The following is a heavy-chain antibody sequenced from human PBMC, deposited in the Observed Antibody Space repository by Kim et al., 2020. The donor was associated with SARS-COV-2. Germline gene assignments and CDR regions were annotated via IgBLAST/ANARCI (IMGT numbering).Heavy chain of an antibody. D-gene: IGHD5-18*01. CDR2: ISAYNGNT. CDR3: ARGYYVDTAIGYVDY. J-gene: IGHJ4*02. V-gene: IGHV1-18*01. Sequence: ASVKVSCKASGYTFTSYGISWVRQAPGQGLEWMGWISAYNGNTNYAQKLQGRVTMTTDTSTSTAYMELRSLRSDDTAVYYCARGYYVDTAIGYVDYWGQGTLVTVSS. CDR1: GYTFTSYG.